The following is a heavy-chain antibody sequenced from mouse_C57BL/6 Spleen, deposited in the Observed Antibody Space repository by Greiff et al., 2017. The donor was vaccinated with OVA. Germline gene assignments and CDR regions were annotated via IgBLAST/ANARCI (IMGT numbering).Heavy chain of an antibody. V-gene: IGHV1-26*01. CDR3: ATYYVYDWFAY. Sequence: VQLQQSGPELVKPGASVKISCKASGYTFTDYYMHWVKQSHGKSLEWIGDINPNNGGTSYNQKFKGKATLTVDKSSSTAYMELRSLTSEDSAVYYCATYYVYDWFAYWGQGTLGTVSA. J-gene: IGHJ3*01. D-gene: IGHD2-9*01. CDR2: INPNNGGT. CDR1: GYTFTDYY.